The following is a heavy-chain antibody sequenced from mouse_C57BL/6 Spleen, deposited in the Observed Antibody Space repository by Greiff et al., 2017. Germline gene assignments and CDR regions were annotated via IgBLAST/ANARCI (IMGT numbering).Heavy chain of an antibody. D-gene: IGHD2-3*01. V-gene: IGHV1-69*01. CDR1: GYTFTSYW. CDR2: IDPSDSYT. CDR3: ARVGYDGYYESAMDY. J-gene: IGHJ4*01. Sequence: QVQLKQPGAELVMPGASVKLSCKASGYTFTSYWMHWVKQRPGQGLEWIGEIDPSDSYTNYNQKFKGKSTLTVDKSASTAYMQLSSLTSEDSAVYYCARVGYDGYYESAMDYWGQGTSVTVSS.